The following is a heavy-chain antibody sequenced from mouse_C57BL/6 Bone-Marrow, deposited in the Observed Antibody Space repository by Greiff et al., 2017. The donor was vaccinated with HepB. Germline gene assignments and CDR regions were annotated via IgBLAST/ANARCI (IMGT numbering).Heavy chain of an antibody. CDR1: GYTFTDYN. D-gene: IGHD1-1*01. CDR2: INPNNGGT. CDR3: ARRLRGYFDV. Sequence: VQLQQSGPELVKPGASVKIPCKASGYTFTDYNMDWVKQSHGKSLEWIGDINPNNGGTIYNQKFKGKATLTVDKSSSTAYMGLRSLTAEDTAVYYCARRLRGYFDVWGTGTTVTVSS. J-gene: IGHJ1*03. V-gene: IGHV1-18*01.